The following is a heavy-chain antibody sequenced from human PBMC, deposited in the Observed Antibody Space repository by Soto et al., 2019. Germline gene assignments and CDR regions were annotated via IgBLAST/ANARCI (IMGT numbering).Heavy chain of an antibody. Sequence: SETLSLTCAVAGGSVSVDSYYGAWIRQPPGKGLEWIATIHYRGSTYYATPLKRRVTISIDTTKNQFYLMLASVTATDTAFYYCGRLATTVSTPNYWGQGTLVTVSS. CDR3: GRLATTVSTPNY. J-gene: IGHJ4*02. CDR2: IHYRGST. V-gene: IGHV4-39*01. D-gene: IGHD4-17*01. CDR1: GGSVSVDSYY.